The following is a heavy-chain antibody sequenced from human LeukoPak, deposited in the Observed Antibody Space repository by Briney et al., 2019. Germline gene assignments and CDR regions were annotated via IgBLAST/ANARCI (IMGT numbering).Heavy chain of an antibody. V-gene: IGHV3-30*04. CDR3: ARARVGASRYYMDV. J-gene: IGHJ6*03. CDR2: ISYDGSNK. CDR1: GFTFSSYA. D-gene: IGHD1-26*01. Sequence: PGGSLRLSCAASGFTFSSYAMHWVRQAPGKGLEWVAVISYDGSNKYYADSVKGRFTISRDNSKNTLYLQMNSLGAEDTAVYYCARARVGASRYYMDVWGKGTTVTISS.